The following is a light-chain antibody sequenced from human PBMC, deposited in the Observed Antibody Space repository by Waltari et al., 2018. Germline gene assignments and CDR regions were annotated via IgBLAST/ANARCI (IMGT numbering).Light chain of an antibody. CDR3: MQATHWPVT. CDR2: KVS. CDR1: QSLVYTYGISY. V-gene: IGKV2-30*01. J-gene: IGKJ5*01. Sequence: DVGLTQSPLSLPVTLGQPASISCRSSQSLVYTYGISYLNWFHQRPGHAPRRLIYKVSIRDSGAPDRFSGSGSGTEFTLMISSVEADDVGVYFCMQATHWPVTFGQGTRLE.